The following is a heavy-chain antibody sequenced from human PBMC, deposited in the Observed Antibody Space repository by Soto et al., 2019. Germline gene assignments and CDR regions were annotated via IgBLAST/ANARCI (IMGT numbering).Heavy chain of an antibody. CDR3: ARAMVVTQNWFDP. Sequence: SETLSLTCTVSGGSISSSSYYWSWIRQPPGKGLEWIGYIYYSGSTYYNPSLKSRVTISVDTSKNQFSLKLSSVTAADTAVYYCARAMVVTQNWFDPCGQGTLVTVSS. J-gene: IGHJ5*02. CDR2: IYYSGST. D-gene: IGHD2-21*02. V-gene: IGHV4-30-4*01. CDR1: GGSISSSSYY.